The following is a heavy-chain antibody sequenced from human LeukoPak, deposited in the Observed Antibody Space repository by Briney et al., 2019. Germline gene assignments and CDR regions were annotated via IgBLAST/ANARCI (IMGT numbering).Heavy chain of an antibody. CDR1: GFTFSSYE. CDR3: ARDYGDYLFIFDY. D-gene: IGHD4-17*01. J-gene: IGHJ4*02. V-gene: IGHV3-48*03. CDR2: ISSSGSTT. Sequence: PGGSLRLSCAASGFTFSSYEMNWVRQAPGKGLEWVAYISSSGSTTDYADSVKGRFTIYRDNAKGSLFLQMNSLRAEDTAVYYCARDYGDYLFIFDYWGQGTLVTVSS.